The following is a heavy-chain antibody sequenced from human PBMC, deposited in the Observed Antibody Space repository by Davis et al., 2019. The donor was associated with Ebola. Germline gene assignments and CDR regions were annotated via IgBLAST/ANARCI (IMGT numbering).Heavy chain of an antibody. V-gene: IGHV4-59*11. CDR2: IYYSGST. Sequence: PSETLSLTCTVSGGSISSHYWSWIRQPPGKGLEWIGYIYYSGSTNYNPSLKSRVTISVDTSKNQFSLKLSSVTAADTAVYYCARAMGWNMVMAQFDYWGQGTLVTVSS. CDR3: ARAMGWNMVMAQFDY. D-gene: IGHD1/OR15-1a*01. CDR1: GGSISSHY. J-gene: IGHJ4*02.